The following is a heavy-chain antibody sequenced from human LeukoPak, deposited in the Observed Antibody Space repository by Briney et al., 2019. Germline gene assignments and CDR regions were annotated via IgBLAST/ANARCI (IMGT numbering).Heavy chain of an antibody. CDR1: GYTFINYY. J-gene: IGHJ4*02. Sequence: ASVKVSCKASGYTFINYYMHWVRQAPGQGLEWMGIINPSGGGTSYAQKFQGRVTMTRDTSTSTVYMEVSSLRSEDTDVYYCAREFSGYIDFWGQGTLVTVSS. V-gene: IGHV1-46*01. D-gene: IGHD1-26*01. CDR2: INPSGGGT. CDR3: AREFSGYIDF.